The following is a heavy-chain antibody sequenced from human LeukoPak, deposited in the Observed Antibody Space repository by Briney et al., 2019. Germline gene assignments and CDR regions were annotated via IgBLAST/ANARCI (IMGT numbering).Heavy chain of an antibody. Sequence: PSETLSLTCTVSGGSISSYYWSWIRQPPGKGLEWIGYIYYSGSTNYNPSLKSRVTISVDTSKNQFSLKLSSVTAADTAVYYCARDNVREVRGVLYNWFDPWGQGTLVTVSS. CDR2: IYYSGST. CDR1: GGSISSYY. CDR3: ARDNVREVRGVLYNWFDP. D-gene: IGHD3-10*01. J-gene: IGHJ5*02. V-gene: IGHV4-59*01.